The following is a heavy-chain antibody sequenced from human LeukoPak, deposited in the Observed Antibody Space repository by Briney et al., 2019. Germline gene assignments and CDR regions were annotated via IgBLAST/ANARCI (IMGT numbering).Heavy chain of an antibody. CDR3: AKSRGEQLYFRDSDY. Sequence: QPGGSLRLSCAASGFTLSRYGMHWVRQAPGKGLEWVAFIRYDGSNKYHVDSVKGRFSISRDNSKNTLYLQMNSLRAEDTAVYYCAKSRGEQLYFRDSDYWGQGILVTVSS. J-gene: IGHJ4*02. D-gene: IGHD1-26*01. V-gene: IGHV3-30*02. CDR1: GFTLSRYG. CDR2: IRYDGSNK.